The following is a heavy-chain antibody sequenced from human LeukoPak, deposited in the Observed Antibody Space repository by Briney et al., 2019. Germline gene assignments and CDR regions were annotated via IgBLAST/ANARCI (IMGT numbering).Heavy chain of an antibody. J-gene: IGHJ4*02. V-gene: IGHV3-66*01. CDR2: IFSGGSI. Sequence: GGSLRLSCAASGFTVSSRYMNWVRQAPGKGLEWVSVIFSGGSIYYADSVKGRFTISRDSSNNTLYLQMNTLRAEDTAVYYCVRDDLDCWGQGTLVTVSS. CDR1: GFTVSSRY. CDR3: VRDDLDC.